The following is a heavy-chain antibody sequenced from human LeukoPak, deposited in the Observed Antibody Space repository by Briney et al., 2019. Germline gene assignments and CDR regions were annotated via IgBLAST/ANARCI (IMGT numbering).Heavy chain of an antibody. CDR3: ASGSYNYYFDY. Sequence: ASVKVSCKASGYTFTSYYMHGVRQAPGQGLEWMGIINPSGGSTSYAQKFQGRVTMTRDTSTSTVYMELSSLRSEDTAVYYCASGSYNYYFDYWGQGTLVTVSS. J-gene: IGHJ4*02. CDR2: INPSGGST. CDR1: GYTFTSYY. V-gene: IGHV1-46*03. D-gene: IGHD1-26*01.